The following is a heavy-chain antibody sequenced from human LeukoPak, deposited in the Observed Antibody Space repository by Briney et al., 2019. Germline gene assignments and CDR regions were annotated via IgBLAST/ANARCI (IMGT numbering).Heavy chain of an antibody. CDR1: GFTFSSYG. V-gene: IGHV3-30*02. Sequence: PGGSLRLSCAASGFTFSSYGMHWVRQAPGKGLEWVAFIRYDGSNKYYADSVKGRFTISRDNSKNTLCLQMNSLRAEDTAVYYCDCSSTSCFAAGDYWGQGTLVTVSS. D-gene: IGHD2-2*01. CDR3: DCSSTSCFAAGDY. CDR2: IRYDGSNK. J-gene: IGHJ4*02.